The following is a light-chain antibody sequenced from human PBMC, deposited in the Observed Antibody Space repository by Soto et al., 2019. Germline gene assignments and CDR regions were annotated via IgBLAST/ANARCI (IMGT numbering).Light chain of an antibody. CDR2: GAF. Sequence: EVVLTQSPGTLSLSPGERATLSCRASQSFSSSYLAWYQQKPGQAPRLLIYGAFSRAIGIPDRFSGSGSGTDFTLTISRLEPEDFAVYYCQQYGSSQWTFGQGTKVDIK. CDR3: QQYGSSQWT. V-gene: IGKV3-20*01. CDR1: QSFSSSY. J-gene: IGKJ1*01.